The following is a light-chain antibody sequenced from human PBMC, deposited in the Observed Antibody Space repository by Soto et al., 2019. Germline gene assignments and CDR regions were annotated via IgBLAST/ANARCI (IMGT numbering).Light chain of an antibody. Sequence: QSVLTHPRSVSGSPGQSVTISCTGTSGDVGGYNYVSWYQQRPGEAPKLMIYDVTERPSGVPDRFSASKSGNTASLTISGLQADDEADYYCSSYAGTYTWVFGGGTKVTVL. CDR2: DVT. J-gene: IGLJ3*02. V-gene: IGLV2-11*01. CDR1: SGDVGGYNY. CDR3: SSYAGTYTWV.